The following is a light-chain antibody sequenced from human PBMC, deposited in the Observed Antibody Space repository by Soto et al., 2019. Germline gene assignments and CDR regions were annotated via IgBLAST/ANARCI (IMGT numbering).Light chain of an antibody. CDR2: LGS. CDR1: QSLLHSNGYNY. J-gene: IGKJ4*01. V-gene: IGKV2-28*01. Sequence: DIVMTQSPLSLPVTPGEPASISCRSSQSLLHSNGYNYLDWYLQKPGQSPQLLIYLGSNRASGVPDRFSVSGSGTDFTLKISRVEAEDVGVYYCMQALQAPRTFGGGTKAEIK. CDR3: MQALQAPRT.